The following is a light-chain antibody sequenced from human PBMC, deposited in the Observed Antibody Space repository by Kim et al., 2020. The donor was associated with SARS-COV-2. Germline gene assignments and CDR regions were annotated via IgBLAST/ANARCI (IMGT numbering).Light chain of an antibody. J-gene: IGKJ4*01. Sequence: SPGDTATLPCKASQSVASNLAWYQQKTVQAPRLHIYGASTRATGIPARFSGSGSGTDFTLTISSLQSEDFAVYYCQQYNNWPRSDFGGGTKVDIK. CDR3: QQYNNWPRSD. CDR1: QSVASN. V-gene: IGKV3-15*01. CDR2: GAS.